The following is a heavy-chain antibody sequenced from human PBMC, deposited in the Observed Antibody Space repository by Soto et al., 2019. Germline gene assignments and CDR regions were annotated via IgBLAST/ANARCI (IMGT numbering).Heavy chain of an antibody. V-gene: IGHV4-4*02. D-gene: IGHD2-8*01. CDR3: ARVRDCTNGVCYPGGWFDP. J-gene: IGHJ5*02. CDR2: IYHSGST. Sequence: LSLTCAVSGGFISSSNWWSWVRQPPGKGLEWIGEIYHSGSTNYNPSLKSRVTISVDKSKNQFSLKLSSVTAADTAVYYCARVRDCTNGVCYPGGWFDPWGQGTLVTVSS. CDR1: GGFISSSNW.